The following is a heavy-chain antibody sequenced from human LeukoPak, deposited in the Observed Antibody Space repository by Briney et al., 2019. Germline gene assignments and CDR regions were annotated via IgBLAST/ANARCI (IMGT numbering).Heavy chain of an antibody. CDR1: GFTFSSYG. Sequence: PGRSLRLSCAASGFTFSSYGMHWVRQAPGKGLEWVAVIWYDGSKEYLADSVKGRFTISRDNSKNTVYLQMNSLKTEDTAVYYCARVIGWPLFDCWGQGTLVTVSS. D-gene: IGHD1-26*01. CDR3: ARVIGWPLFDC. J-gene: IGHJ4*02. CDR2: IWYDGSKE. V-gene: IGHV3-33*01.